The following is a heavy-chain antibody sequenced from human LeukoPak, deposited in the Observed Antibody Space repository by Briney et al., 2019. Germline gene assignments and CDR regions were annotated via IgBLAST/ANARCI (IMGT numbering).Heavy chain of an antibody. J-gene: IGHJ4*02. D-gene: IGHD3-16*02. CDR1: GGSISSSSW. Sequence: PSETLSLTCAVSGGSISSSSWWSWVRQPPGKGLEWIGEIYHSGSTNYNPSLKSRVTISVDKSKNQFSLKLSSVTAADTAVYYCARSSVVWGSYRIFDYWGQGTLVTVSS. CDR2: IYHSGST. CDR3: ARSSVVWGSYRIFDY. V-gene: IGHV4-4*02.